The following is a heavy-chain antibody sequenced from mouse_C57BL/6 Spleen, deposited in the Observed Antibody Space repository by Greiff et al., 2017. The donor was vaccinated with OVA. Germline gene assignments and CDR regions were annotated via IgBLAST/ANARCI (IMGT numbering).Heavy chain of an antibody. J-gene: IGHJ3*01. CDR1: GYTFNSYW. CDR2: IYPGSGST. D-gene: IGHD2-4*01. Sequence: QVQLQQPGAELVKPGASVKMSCKASGYTFNSYWITWVKQRPGHGLEWIGDIYPGSGSTNFTEKFKSKATLTVATSSSTAYMQLSSLTTEDTAVDYCARHDDDVAWFAYWGQGTLVTVSA. CDR3: ARHDDDVAWFAY. V-gene: IGHV1-55*01.